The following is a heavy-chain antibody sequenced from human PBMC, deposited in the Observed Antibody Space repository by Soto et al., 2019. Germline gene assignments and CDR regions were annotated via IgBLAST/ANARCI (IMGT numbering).Heavy chain of an antibody. V-gene: IGHV3-23*01. Sequence: GGSLRLSCAASGFTFSSHAMSWVRQAPGKGLEWVSAISGSGGSTYYADSVKGRFTISRDNSKNTLYLQMNSLRAEDTAVYYCAKDAPTYDFWSGYSYYFDYWGQGTLVTVSS. CDR1: GFTFSSHA. CDR2: ISGSGGST. CDR3: AKDAPTYDFWSGYSYYFDY. J-gene: IGHJ4*02. D-gene: IGHD3-3*01.